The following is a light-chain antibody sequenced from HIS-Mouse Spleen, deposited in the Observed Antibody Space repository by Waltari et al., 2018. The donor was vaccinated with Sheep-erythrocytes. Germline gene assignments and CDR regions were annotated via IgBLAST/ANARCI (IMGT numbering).Light chain of an antibody. V-gene: IGLV3-1*01. Sequence: SYELTQPPSVSVSPGQTASITCSGDTLGATYASWYQQKPGQSPVLVIYQDTKRPSGIPERFSGSNSGNTATLTISGTQAMDEADYYCQAWDSSTAVFGGGTKLTVL. J-gene: IGLJ2*01. CDR3: QAWDSSTAV. CDR1: TLGATY. CDR2: QDT.